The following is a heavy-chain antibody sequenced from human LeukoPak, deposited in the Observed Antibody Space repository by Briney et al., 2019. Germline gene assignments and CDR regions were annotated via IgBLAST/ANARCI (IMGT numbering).Heavy chain of an antibody. CDR3: AKGPFFYYDASGYNYFDF. CDR2: MSGSGGMT. CDR1: GFTFSSYA. D-gene: IGHD3-22*01. Sequence: GGSLRLSCAASGFTFSSYAMSWVRQPPGKGLEWVSAMSGSGGMTYSADSVKGRFTISRDNYKERLYLQMNSLIAEDTAVYYCAKGPFFYYDASGYNYFDFWGQGTLVTVSS. J-gene: IGHJ4*02. V-gene: IGHV3-23*01.